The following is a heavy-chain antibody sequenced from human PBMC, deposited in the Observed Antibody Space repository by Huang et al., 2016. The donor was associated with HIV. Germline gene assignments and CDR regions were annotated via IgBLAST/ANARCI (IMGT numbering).Heavy chain of an antibody. CDR3: ARDGLRGRLMTRSLDY. J-gene: IGHJ4*02. Sequence: EVQLVESGGDLVQPGGSLRISCSASGFIFNIYSMNWVRQAPGKVLGWCSYISSGSTTIYYADSVKGRFTISRDNAKNSLYLQMNSLRAEDTAVYYCARDGLRGRLMTRSLDYWGQGTLVTVSS. V-gene: IGHV3-48*01. CDR2: ISSGSTTI. D-gene: IGHD3-10*01. CDR1: GFIFNIYS.